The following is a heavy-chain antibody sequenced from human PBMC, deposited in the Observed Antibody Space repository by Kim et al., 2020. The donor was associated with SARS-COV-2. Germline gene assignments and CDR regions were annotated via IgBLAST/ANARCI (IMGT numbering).Heavy chain of an antibody. CDR3: ANDYYDSSGYVGGLPDY. J-gene: IGHJ4*01. CDR2: ISYDGSNK. Sequence: GGSLRLSCAASGFTFSSYGMHWVRQAPGKGLEWVAVISYDGSNKYYADSVKGRFTISRDNSKNTLYLQMNSLRAEDTAVYYCANDYYDSSGYVGGLPDY. D-gene: IGHD3-22*01. V-gene: IGHV3-30*18. CDR1: GFTFSSYG.